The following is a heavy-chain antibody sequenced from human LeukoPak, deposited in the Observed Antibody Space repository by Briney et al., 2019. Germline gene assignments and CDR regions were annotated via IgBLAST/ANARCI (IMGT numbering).Heavy chain of an antibody. J-gene: IGHJ3*02. CDR2: ITWGRDNL. Sequence: ALRLSCAVSGFIFDDYAMHWVRQAPGKGLEWVSGITWGRDNLAYAASVKGRFTISRDNAKNSLYLQMNSLRAEDTALYHCARVGYCSSTSCYTGSAFDIWGQGTMVTVSS. CDR3: ARVGYCSSTSCYTGSAFDI. D-gene: IGHD2-2*02. V-gene: IGHV3-9*01. CDR1: GFIFDDYA.